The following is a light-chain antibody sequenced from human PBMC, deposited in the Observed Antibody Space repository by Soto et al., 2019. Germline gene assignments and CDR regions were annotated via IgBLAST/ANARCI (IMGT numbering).Light chain of an antibody. Sequence: QSALTQPPSASGSPGQSVTISCTGTSSDVGGYNFVSWYQQHPGKAPKLMIYEVSKRPSGVPDRFSGSKSGNTASLTVSGLQAEDEADYYCSSYAASNNNVFGGGTKLTVL. CDR1: SSDVGGYNF. CDR3: SSYAASNNNV. V-gene: IGLV2-8*01. CDR2: EVS. J-gene: IGLJ2*01.